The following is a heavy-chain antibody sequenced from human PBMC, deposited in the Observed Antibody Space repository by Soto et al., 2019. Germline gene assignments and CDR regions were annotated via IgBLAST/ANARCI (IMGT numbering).Heavy chain of an antibody. J-gene: IGHJ4*02. CDR3: ATVHNTSRSFDY. CDR1: GLTFNRYW. V-gene: IGHV3-30*03. CDR2: ISYDGYLK. Sequence: PGGSLRLSCAASGLTFNRYWMHWVRQAPGKGLEWVAVISYDGYLKYYVDAVKGRFTVARDNSKNTLFLEMNSLRVEDTAVYYCATVHNTSRSFDYWGQGTLVTVSS. D-gene: IGHD1-20*01.